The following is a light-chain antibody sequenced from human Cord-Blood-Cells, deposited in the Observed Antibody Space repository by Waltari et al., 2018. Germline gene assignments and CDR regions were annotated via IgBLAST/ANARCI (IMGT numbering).Light chain of an antibody. CDR2: SNN. CDR3: AAWDDSLNGVV. J-gene: IGLJ2*01. V-gene: IGLV1-44*01. Sequence: QSVLTQPPSASGTPGQRVTISCSGRRSNIGSNTVNWYQKLPGTAPKLLIYSNNQRPSGVPDRFSGSKSGTSASLAISGLQSEDEADYYCAAWDDSLNGVVFGGGTKLTVL. CDR1: RSNIGSNT.